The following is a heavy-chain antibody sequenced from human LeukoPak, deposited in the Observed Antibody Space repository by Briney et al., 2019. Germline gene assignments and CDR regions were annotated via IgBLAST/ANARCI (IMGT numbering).Heavy chain of an antibody. D-gene: IGHD2-15*01. V-gene: IGHV4-59*08. J-gene: IGHJ4*02. CDR2: IYYSGGT. Sequence: SETLSLTCIVSGGSISSDYWSWIRQPPGKGLEWIGSIYYSGGTNYNPSLKSRVTISVDTSKNQFSLKLYSVTAADTAVYYCTRRDIVVVVAAVFDYWGQGTLVTVSS. CDR1: GGSISSDY. CDR3: TRRDIVVVVAAVFDY.